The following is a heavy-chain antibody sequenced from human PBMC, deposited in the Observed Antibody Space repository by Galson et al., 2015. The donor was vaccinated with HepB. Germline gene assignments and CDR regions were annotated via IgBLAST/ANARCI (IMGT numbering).Heavy chain of an antibody. Sequence: SLRLSCAASGFTFSSYSMNWVRQAPGKGLEWVSSISSSSSYIYYADSVKGRFTISRDNAKNSLYLQMNSLKAEDTAVYYCARDTLAYCGGDCALDYWGQGTLVTVSS. V-gene: IGHV3-21*01. D-gene: IGHD2-21*02. CDR1: GFTFSSYS. J-gene: IGHJ4*02. CDR3: ARDTLAYCGGDCALDY. CDR2: ISSSSSYI.